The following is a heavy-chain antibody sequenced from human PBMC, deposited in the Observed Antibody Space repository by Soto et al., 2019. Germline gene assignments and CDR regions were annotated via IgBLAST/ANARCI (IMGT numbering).Heavy chain of an antibody. CDR2: IYYSGST. CDR1: GGSISSYY. V-gene: IGHV4-59*01. CDR3: ARDYGSGTLNWFDP. Sequence: PSETLSLTCTVSGGSISSYYWSWIRQPPGKGLEWIGYIYYSGSTNYNPSLKSRVTISVDTSKNQFSLKLSSVTAADTAVYYCARDYGSGTLNWFDPWGRGTLVTVSS. J-gene: IGHJ5*02. D-gene: IGHD3-10*01.